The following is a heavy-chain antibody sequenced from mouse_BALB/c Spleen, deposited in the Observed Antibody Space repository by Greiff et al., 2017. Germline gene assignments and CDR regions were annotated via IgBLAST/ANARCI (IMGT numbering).Heavy chain of an antibody. CDR2: IYPGSGNT. Sequence: VQRVESGAELARPGASVKLSCKASGYTFTDYYINWVKQRTGQGLEWIGEIYPGSGNTYYNEKFKGKATLTADKSSSTAYMQLSSLTSEDSAVYFCARRGYDADAMDYWGQGTSVTVSS. CDR3: ARRGYDADAMDY. D-gene: IGHD2-2*01. CDR1: GYTFTDYY. V-gene: IGHV1-77*01. J-gene: IGHJ4*01.